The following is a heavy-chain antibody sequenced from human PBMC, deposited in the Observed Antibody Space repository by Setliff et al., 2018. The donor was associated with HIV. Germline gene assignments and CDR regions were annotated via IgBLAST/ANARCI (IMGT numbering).Heavy chain of an antibody. Sequence: GGSLRLSCEASGFTLSCYSMNWVRQAPGKGLEWVSYIGSSSSPIYYVDSVKGRFTISRDNAKNSLHLQMNSLRGEDTAIYYCARGSGSYWGQGTLVTVSS. V-gene: IGHV3-48*04. CDR3: ARGSGSY. J-gene: IGHJ4*02. CDR2: IGSSSSPI. CDR1: GFTLSCYS. D-gene: IGHD1-26*01.